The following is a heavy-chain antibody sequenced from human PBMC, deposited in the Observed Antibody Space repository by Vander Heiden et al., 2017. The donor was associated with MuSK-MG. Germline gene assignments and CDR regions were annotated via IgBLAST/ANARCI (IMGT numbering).Heavy chain of an antibody. CDR1: GFNFGNYG. V-gene: IGHV3-30*03. CDR3: ARDRFHSTFWTYYYYGMDV. J-gene: IGHJ6*02. CDR2: ISYDGENI. Sequence: QVQLVESGGGVVQPGRSLRVSCAASGFNFGNYGMHWVRQGPGKGLEWVAVISYDGENIYYADSVKGRFIISRDTSKNTLYLQMNSLTTEDTALYYCARDRFHSTFWTYYYYGMDVWGQGTTVTVSS. D-gene: IGHD6-13*01.